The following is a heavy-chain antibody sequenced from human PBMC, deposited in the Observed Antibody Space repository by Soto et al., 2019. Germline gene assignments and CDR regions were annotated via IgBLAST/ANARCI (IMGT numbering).Heavy chain of an antibody. CDR3: AKSGSHSYFDY. V-gene: IGHV3-23*01. CDR2: ISNSGANT. Sequence: GGSRRRSWAASGFTFSSYAMNWGRQAPGKGLEWVSSISNSGANTYSADSVKGRFTISRDNSKNTWSLQMNSLRTEDTAVYYCAKSGSHSYFDYWGQGTLVTVSS. D-gene: IGHD1-26*01. CDR1: GFTFSSYA. J-gene: IGHJ4*02.